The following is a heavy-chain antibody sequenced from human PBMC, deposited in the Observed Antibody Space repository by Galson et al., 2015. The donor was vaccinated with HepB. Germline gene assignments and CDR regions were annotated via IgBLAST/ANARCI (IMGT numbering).Heavy chain of an antibody. CDR1: GFTFDGYA. V-gene: IGHV3-9*01. J-gene: IGHJ4*02. CDR3: AKDLGTTGTYVGFDY. D-gene: IGHD1-1*01. Sequence: SLRLSCAAPGFTFDGYAMHWVRQVPGKGLEWVSGISWNSVSITYADSVKGRFTISRDNAKNSLYLQMNSLRAEDTALYYCAKDLGTTGTYVGFDYWGQGTLVSVSS. CDR2: ISWNSVSI.